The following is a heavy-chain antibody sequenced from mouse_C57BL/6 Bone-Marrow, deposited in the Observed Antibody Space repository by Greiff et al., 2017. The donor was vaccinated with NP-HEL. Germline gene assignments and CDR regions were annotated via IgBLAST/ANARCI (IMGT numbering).Heavy chain of an antibody. Sequence: QVQLQQSGAELMKPGASVKLSCKATGYTFTGYWIEWVKQRPGHSLEWIGEILPGSGSTNYNEKFKGKATFTADKSSNTAYMQLRSLTTEDSAIYYCARFLYGNYPAWFAYWGQGTLVTVSA. CDR1: GYTFTGYW. CDR3: ARFLYGNYPAWFAY. CDR2: ILPGSGST. V-gene: IGHV1-9*01. J-gene: IGHJ3*01. D-gene: IGHD2-1*01.